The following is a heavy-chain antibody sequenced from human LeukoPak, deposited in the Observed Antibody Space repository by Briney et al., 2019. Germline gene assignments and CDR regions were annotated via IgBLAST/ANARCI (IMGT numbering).Heavy chain of an antibody. CDR3: ALGKNFGYHYFDF. Sequence: GGSLTLSCVASGFSFSSCGMHWVRRPPGKGLEWMAFIRFDGSERYYADSVKGRFTISRDYSKTTLFLQMRSLRPEDTAVYYCALGKNFGYHYFDFWGQGALVTVSS. D-gene: IGHD2-2*03. V-gene: IGHV3-30*02. CDR1: GFSFSSCG. J-gene: IGHJ4*02. CDR2: IRFDGSER.